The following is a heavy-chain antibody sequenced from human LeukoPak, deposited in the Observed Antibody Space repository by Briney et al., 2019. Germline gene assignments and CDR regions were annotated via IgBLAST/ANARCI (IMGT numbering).Heavy chain of an antibody. D-gene: IGHD3-22*01. J-gene: IGHJ4*02. CDR1: GYTFTGYY. Sequence: ASVKVSCKASGYTFTGYYMHWVRQAPGQGLEWMGWINPNSGGTNYAQKFQGRVTMTRDTSISTAYMELRSLRSDDTAVYYCARDLSYYYDSSGYSYFDYWGQGTLVTVSS. V-gene: IGHV1-2*02. CDR2: INPNSGGT. CDR3: ARDLSYYYDSSGYSYFDY.